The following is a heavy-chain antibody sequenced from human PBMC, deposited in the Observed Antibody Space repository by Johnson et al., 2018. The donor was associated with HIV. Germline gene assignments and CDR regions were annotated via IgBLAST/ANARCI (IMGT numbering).Heavy chain of an antibody. J-gene: IGHJ3*02. CDR3: ARPGVVVTPPDAFDI. D-gene: IGHD3-22*01. Sequence: VQLVESGGGLVQPGGSLRLSCAASGFTVSSNYMSWVRQAPGKGLEWVSVIYSGGSTIYYADSVKGRFTISRDNAKNSLYLQMNSLRAEDTAVYYCARPGVVVTPPDAFDIWGQGTMVTVSS. V-gene: IGHV3-66*01. CDR2: IYSGGSTI. CDR1: GFTVSSNY.